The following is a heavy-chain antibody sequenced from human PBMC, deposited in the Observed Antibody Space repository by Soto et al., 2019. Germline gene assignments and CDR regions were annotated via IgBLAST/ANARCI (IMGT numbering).Heavy chain of an antibody. CDR2: IYYSGST. Sequence: QLQLQESGPGLVKPSETLSLTCTVSGGSISSSSYYWGWIRQPPGKGLEWIGSIYYSGSTYYNPSLKSRVTISVDTSKKQFSLKLSTVTAADTAVYYCARWGGYCSGGSCYSKGFDYWGQGPLVTVSS. CDR3: ARWGGYCSGGSCYSKGFDY. J-gene: IGHJ4*02. V-gene: IGHV4-39*01. D-gene: IGHD2-15*01. CDR1: GGSISSSSYY.